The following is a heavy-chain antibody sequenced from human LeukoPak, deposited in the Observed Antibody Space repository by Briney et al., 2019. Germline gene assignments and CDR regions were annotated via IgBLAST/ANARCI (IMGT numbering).Heavy chain of an antibody. Sequence: ASVKVSCKVSGYTLTELSMHWVRQAPGKGLEWMGGFDPEDGETIYAQKFQGRVTMTRDTSTSTVYMELSSLRSEDTAVYYCARGGPRSEWKLTDNWGQGTLVTVSS. CDR1: GYTLTELS. D-gene: IGHD1-26*01. CDR3: ARGGPRSEWKLTDN. V-gene: IGHV1-24*01. J-gene: IGHJ4*02. CDR2: FDPEDGET.